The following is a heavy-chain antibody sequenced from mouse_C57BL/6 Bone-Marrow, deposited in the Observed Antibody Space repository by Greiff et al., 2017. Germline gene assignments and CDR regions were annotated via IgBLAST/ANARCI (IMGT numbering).Heavy chain of an antibody. Sequence: EVQVVESGPGLVKPSQSLSLTCSVTGYSITSGYYWNWIRQFPGNKLEWMGYISYDGSNNYNPSLKNRISITRDTSKNQFFLKLNSVTTEDTATYYCARYGSSPYYAMDYWGQGTSVTVSS. J-gene: IGHJ4*01. CDR2: ISYDGSN. CDR1: GYSITSGYY. CDR3: ARYGSSPYYAMDY. D-gene: IGHD1-1*01. V-gene: IGHV3-6*01.